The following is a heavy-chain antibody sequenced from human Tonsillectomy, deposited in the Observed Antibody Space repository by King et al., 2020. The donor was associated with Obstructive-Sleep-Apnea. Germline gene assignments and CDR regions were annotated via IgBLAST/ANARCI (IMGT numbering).Heavy chain of an antibody. J-gene: IGHJ4*02. V-gene: IGHV4-59*08. CDR3: ARHRTSRGKVDY. CDR1: GGSISSYY. Sequence: VQLQESGPGLVKPSETLSLTCTVSGGSISSYYWSWIRQPPGKGLEWIGYIYYSGSTNYNPSLKSRVTISVDTSKNQFSLKLSSVTAADTAVYYCARHRTSRGKVDYWGQGTLVTVSS. D-gene: IGHD2-2*01. CDR2: IYYSGST.